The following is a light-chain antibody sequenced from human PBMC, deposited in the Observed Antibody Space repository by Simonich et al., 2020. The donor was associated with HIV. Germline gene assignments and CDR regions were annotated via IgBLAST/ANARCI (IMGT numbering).Light chain of an antibody. CDR3: QQYYSTPYT. CDR2: WAS. Sequence: DIVMTQSPDSLAVSLGERATINCNSSQSVLYSSSNKNYLAWYQQKPGQPPKLLIYWASARQFGVPDRFSGSGSGTDFTLTISSLQAEDVALYYCQQYYSTPYTFGKGPSWRSN. J-gene: IGKJ2*01. CDR1: QSVLYSSSNKNY. V-gene: IGKV4-1*01.